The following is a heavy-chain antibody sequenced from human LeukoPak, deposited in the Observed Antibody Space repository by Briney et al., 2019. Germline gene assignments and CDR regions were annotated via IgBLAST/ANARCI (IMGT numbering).Heavy chain of an antibody. CDR2: IRYDGSNK. Sequence: GGSLRLSCAASGFTFSSYAMHWVRQAPGKGLEWVAFIRYDGSNKYYADSVKGRFTISRDNSKNSLYLQMNSLRAEDTAVYYCARDLSGFDFNFWASDGSGSYLDYWGQGTLVTVSS. CDR1: GFTFSSYA. J-gene: IGHJ4*02. D-gene: IGHD3-10*01. CDR3: ARDLSGFDFNFWASDGSGSYLDY. V-gene: IGHV3-30*02.